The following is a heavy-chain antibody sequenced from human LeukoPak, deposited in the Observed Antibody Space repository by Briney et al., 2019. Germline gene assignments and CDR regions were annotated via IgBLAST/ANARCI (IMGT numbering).Heavy chain of an antibody. CDR3: AKDRGAAPPYYFDY. V-gene: IGHV3-23*01. D-gene: IGHD3-10*01. CDR2: ISGSGGST. Sequence: GGSLRLSCAAAGFTFSSDAMSWVRQAPGKGREWVSAISGSGGSTHYADSVKGRFTISRDNSKNTLYLQMNSLRADDTAVYSCAKDRGAAPPYYFDYWGQGTLVTVSS. J-gene: IGHJ4*02. CDR1: GFTFSSDA.